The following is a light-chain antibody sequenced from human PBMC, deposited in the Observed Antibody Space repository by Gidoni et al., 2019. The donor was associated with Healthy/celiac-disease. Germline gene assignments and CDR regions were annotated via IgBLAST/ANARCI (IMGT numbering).Light chain of an antibody. Sequence: DIVMTQSPATLSVSPGERATLSCRASQSVSSNLAWYQQKPGQAPRLLIYGASTRATGIPARFSGSGSGTEFTLTISSLQSEDLAVYYCQQYNNWPRGTFGPGTKVDIK. CDR2: GAS. J-gene: IGKJ3*01. V-gene: IGKV3-15*01. CDR1: QSVSSN. CDR3: QQYNNWPRGT.